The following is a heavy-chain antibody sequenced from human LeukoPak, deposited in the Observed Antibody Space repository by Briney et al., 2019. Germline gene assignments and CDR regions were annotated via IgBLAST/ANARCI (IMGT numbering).Heavy chain of an antibody. Sequence: SVKVSCKASGGTFSSYAVSWVRQAPGQGLEWMGGIIPIFGTANYAQRFQGRVTITADKSTSTAYMELSSLRSEDTAVYYCARPAVTGDAFDIWGQGTMVTVSS. D-gene: IGHD4-17*01. CDR3: ARPAVTGDAFDI. CDR2: IIPIFGTA. J-gene: IGHJ3*02. CDR1: GGTFSSYA. V-gene: IGHV1-69*06.